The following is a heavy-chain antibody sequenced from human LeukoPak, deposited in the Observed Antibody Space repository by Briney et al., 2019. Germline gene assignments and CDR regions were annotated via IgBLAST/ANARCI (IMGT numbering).Heavy chain of an antibody. J-gene: IGHJ1*01. CDR2: INHSGST. V-gene: IGHV4-34*01. CDR1: GGSFSGYY. Sequence: PSETLSLTCAVYGGSFSGYYWSWIRQPPGKGLEWIGEINHSGSTNYNPSLKSRVTISVDTSKNQFSLKLSSVTAADTAVYYCARAAVVPAANDFQHWGQGTLVTVSS. D-gene: IGHD2-2*01. CDR3: ARAAVVPAANDFQH.